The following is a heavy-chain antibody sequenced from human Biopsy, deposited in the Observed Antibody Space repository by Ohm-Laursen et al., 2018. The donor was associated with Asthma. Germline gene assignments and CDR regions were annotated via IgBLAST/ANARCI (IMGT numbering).Heavy chain of an antibody. D-gene: IGHD4-23*01. J-gene: IGHJ3*02. Sequence: SLGLSCSASGFTFSLYDIHWVRQAPGKGLEWAAVISYDGGNKFYGDSVKGRFTLSRDNSRNTLYLQMNSLRVEDTAIYYCARTHERWTSIQDDALDIWGQGTMVIVSS. V-gene: IGHV3-30*03. CDR3: ARTHERWTSIQDDALDI. CDR1: GFTFSLYD. CDR2: ISYDGGNK.